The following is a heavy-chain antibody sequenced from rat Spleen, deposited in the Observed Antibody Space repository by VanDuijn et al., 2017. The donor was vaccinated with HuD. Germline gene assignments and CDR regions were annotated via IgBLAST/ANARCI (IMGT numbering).Heavy chain of an antibody. J-gene: IGHJ3*01. CDR3: ATELMVPRGFAY. CDR1: GFTFSNYY. V-gene: IGHV5-27*01. Sequence: EVQLVESGGGLVQPGRSLKLSCAASGFTFSNYYMAWVRQAPTKGLEWVASISPSGGSTYYPDSVKGRFTISRDNAKSTQYLQMDSLRSEDTATYYCATELMVPRGFAYWGQGTLVTVSS. CDR2: ISPSGGST. D-gene: IGHD1-12*02.